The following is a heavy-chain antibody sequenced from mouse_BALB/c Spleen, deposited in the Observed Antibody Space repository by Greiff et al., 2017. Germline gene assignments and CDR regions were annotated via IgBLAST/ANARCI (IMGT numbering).Heavy chain of an antibody. CDR2: INPSNGGT. V-gene: IGHV1S81*02. J-gene: IGHJ4*01. CDR3: TRWSSYAMDY. Sequence: QVQLQQSGAELVKPGASVKLSCKASGYTFTSYYMYWVKQRPGQGLEWIGEINPSNGGTNFNEKFKSKATLTVDKSSSTAYMQLSSLTSEDSAVYYCTRWSSYAMDYWGQGTSVTVSS. CDR1: GYTFTSYY.